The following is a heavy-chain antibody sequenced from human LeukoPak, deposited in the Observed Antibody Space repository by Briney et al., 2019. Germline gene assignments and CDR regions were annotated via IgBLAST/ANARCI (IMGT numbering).Heavy chain of an antibody. CDR3: ARDYDFLTGSSDY. CDR2: IRSKTYGGTT. D-gene: IGHD3-9*01. Sequence: GGPLRLSCTGSGFTFGVYSWSWFRQAPGKGLEWVGFIRSKTYGGTTEYAASVIGRFTISRDDSKSIAYLLINSLKTEDTAVYYCARDYDFLTGSSDYWGQGTLVTVSS. V-gene: IGHV3-49*03. CDR1: GFTFGVYS. J-gene: IGHJ4*02.